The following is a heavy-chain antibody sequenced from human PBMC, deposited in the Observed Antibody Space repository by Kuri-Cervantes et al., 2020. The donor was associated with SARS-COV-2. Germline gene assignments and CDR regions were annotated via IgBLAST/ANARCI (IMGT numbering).Heavy chain of an antibody. CDR1: GFTFSSYA. V-gene: IGHV3-30-3*01. CDR3: ARNRVGVRDC. D-gene: IGHD2-21*01. Sequence: GESLKISCAASGFTFSSYAMHWVRQAPGKGLEWVSVISSDGINTYYADSVKGRFTISRDTSRNTLYLRMNSLRTEDTAIYYCARNRVGVRDCWGQGTLVTVSS. J-gene: IGHJ4*02. CDR2: ISSDGINT.